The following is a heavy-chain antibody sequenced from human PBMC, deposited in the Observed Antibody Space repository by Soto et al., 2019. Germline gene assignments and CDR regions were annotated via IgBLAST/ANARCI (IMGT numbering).Heavy chain of an antibody. CDR1: GGSISSSSYY. V-gene: IGHV4-39*01. D-gene: IGHD2-8*01. Sequence: PSETLSLTCTVSGGSISSSSYYWGWIRQPPGKGLEWIGSIYYSGSTYYNPSLKSRVTISVDTSKNQFSLKLSSVTAADTAVYYCAGCTNGVCYGWFDPWGQGTLVTVSS. CDR2: IYYSGST. J-gene: IGHJ5*02. CDR3: AGCTNGVCYGWFDP.